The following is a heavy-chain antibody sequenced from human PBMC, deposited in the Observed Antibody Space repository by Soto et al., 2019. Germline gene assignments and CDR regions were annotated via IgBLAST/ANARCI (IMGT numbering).Heavy chain of an antibody. V-gene: IGHV3-21*01. CDR2: ISSSSSYI. CDR1: GFTFSSYS. J-gene: IGHJ6*02. CDR3: ARIPYYDFWSGSSSDYYYYYGMDV. Sequence: PGGSLRLSCAASGFTFSSYSMNWVRQAPGKGLEWVSSISSSSSYIYYADSVKGRFTISRDNAKNSLYLQMNSLRAEDTTVYYCARIPYYDFWSGSSSDYYYYYGMDVWGQGTTVTV. D-gene: IGHD3-3*01.